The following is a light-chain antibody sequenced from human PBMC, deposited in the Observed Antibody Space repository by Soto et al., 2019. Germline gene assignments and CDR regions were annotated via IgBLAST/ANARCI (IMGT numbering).Light chain of an antibody. Sequence: GDRGTITCRASQGISSALAWYQQKPGKAPKLLIYDASSLESGVPSRFSGSGSGTEFTLTINSLRTDDFATYYCQHYSGDRATFGQGTKVDIK. CDR3: QHYSGDRAT. CDR2: DAS. V-gene: IGKV1-13*02. CDR1: QGISSA. J-gene: IGKJ1*01.